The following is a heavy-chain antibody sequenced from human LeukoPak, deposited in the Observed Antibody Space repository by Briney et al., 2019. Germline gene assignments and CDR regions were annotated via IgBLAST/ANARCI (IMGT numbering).Heavy chain of an antibody. J-gene: IGHJ3*02. CDR3: AKVGDYDAFDI. Sequence: GGSLRLSCAASGFTFSSYAMSWVRQAPGKGLEWVSAISGSGGGTYFADSVKGRFTVSRDNSKNTLYLQMNSLRAEDRAVYYCAKVGDYDAFDIWGQGTLVAVSS. CDR1: GFTFSSYA. V-gene: IGHV3-23*01. CDR2: ISGSGGGT. D-gene: IGHD3-10*01.